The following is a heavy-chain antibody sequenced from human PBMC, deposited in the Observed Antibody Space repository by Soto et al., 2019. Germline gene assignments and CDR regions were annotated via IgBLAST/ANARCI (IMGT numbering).Heavy chain of an antibody. V-gene: IGHV1-3*01. CDR3: ARAGLKPGGRGYCSSTSCHPGMDV. J-gene: IGHJ6*02. D-gene: IGHD2-2*01. CDR1: GYTFTSYA. CDR2: INAGNGNT. Sequence: QVQLVQSGAEVKKPGASVKVSCKASGYTFTSYAMHWVRQAPGQRLEWMGWINAGNGNTKYSQKFQGRVTITRDTSASTADMELSSLRSEDTAVYYCARAGLKPGGRGYCSSTSCHPGMDVWGQGTTVTVSS.